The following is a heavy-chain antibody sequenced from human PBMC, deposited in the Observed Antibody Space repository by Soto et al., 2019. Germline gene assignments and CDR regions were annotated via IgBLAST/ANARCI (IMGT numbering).Heavy chain of an antibody. CDR1: GFTFSSYA. CDR2: ISGSGGST. CDR3: AKDRAGVGDFWSGPDAFDI. Sequence: PGGPLRLSCAASGFTFSSYAMRWVRQAPGKRLEWVSAISGSGGSTYYADSVKGRFTISRDNSKNTLYLQMNSLRAEDTAVYYCAKDRAGVGDFWSGPDAFDIWGQGTMVTVSS. D-gene: IGHD3-3*01. J-gene: IGHJ3*02. V-gene: IGHV3-23*01.